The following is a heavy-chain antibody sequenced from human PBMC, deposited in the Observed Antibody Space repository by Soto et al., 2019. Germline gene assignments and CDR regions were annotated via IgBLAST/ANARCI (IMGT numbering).Heavy chain of an antibody. CDR3: AREAYGSGRRGWFDP. Sequence: QVQLVESGGGVVQPGRSLRLSCAASGFTFSFYGMHWVRQAPGKGLEWVAVIWYDGSNKYYADSVKGRFTISRDNSKKTLFLQMNSLRAEDTAVYYCAREAYGSGRRGWFDPWGQGTLVTVSS. J-gene: IGHJ5*02. V-gene: IGHV3-33*01. CDR1: GFTFSFYG. D-gene: IGHD3-10*01. CDR2: IWYDGSNK.